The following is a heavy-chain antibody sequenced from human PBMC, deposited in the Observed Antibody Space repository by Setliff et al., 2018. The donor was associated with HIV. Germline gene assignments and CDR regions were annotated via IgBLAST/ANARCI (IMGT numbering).Heavy chain of an antibody. CDR2: IYTSGIT. CDR3: ARDRRGYYYGSGSCYMDV. V-gene: IGHV4-4*08. D-gene: IGHD3-10*01. J-gene: IGHJ6*03. Sequence: PSETLSLTCTVSGDSISSYYWSWIRQPPGKGLEWIGYIYTSGITDYNPSLKSRVTISGDTSKNQFSLKLSSVTAADTAVYYSARDRRGYYYGSGSCYMDVWGTGTTVTVSS. CDR1: GDSISSYY.